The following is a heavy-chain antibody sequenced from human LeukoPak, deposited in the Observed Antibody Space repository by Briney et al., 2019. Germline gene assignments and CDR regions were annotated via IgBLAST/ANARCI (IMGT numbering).Heavy chain of an antibody. J-gene: IGHJ4*02. CDR1: GGTFSSYA. CDR2: IIPIFGTA. V-gene: IGHV1-69*13. CDR3: ARDRYYYDSSGRPIPFDY. Sequence: PVKVSCKASGGTFSSYAISWVRQAPGQGLEWMGGIIPIFGTANYAQKFQGRVTITADESTSTAYMELSSLRSEDTAVYYCARDRYYYDSSGRPIPFDYWGQGTLVTVSS. D-gene: IGHD3-22*01.